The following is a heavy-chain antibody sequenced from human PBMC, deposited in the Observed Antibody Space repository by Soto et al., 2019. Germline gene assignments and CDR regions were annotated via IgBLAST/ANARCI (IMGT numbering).Heavy chain of an antibody. D-gene: IGHD3-9*01. Sequence: ASVKVSCKASGYTFTGYYMHWVRQAPGQGLEWMGWINPNSGGTNYAQKFQGRVTMTRDTSISTVYMELSRLRSDDTAVYYCARDITRYFDWLSDAFDIWGQGTMVTVSS. CDR1: GYTFTGYY. V-gene: IGHV1-2*02. CDR3: ARDITRYFDWLSDAFDI. CDR2: INPNSGGT. J-gene: IGHJ3*02.